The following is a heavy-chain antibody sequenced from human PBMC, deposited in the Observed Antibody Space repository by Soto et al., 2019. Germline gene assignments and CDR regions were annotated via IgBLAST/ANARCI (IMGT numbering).Heavy chain of an antibody. J-gene: IGHJ6*01. CDR3: ARAGQYYYGSGSPYYYGMDD. D-gene: IGHD3-10*01. Sequence: QVQLVQSGAEVKKPGASVKVSCKASGYTFTSYGVSWVRQAPGQGLEWMGWISGYNGNTNYAQKLQGRVTMTTDTSTSTAYMELRRLRSDDTAVYYCARAGQYYYGSGSPYYYGMDDWGQGIKVTVSS. CDR2: ISGYNGNT. CDR1: GYTFTSYG. V-gene: IGHV1-18*04.